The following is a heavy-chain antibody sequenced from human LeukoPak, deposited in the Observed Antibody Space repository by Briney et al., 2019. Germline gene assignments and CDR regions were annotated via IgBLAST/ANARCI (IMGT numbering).Heavy chain of an antibody. D-gene: IGHD1-7*01. J-gene: IGHJ4*02. V-gene: IGHV4-39*01. CDR2: IYYSGST. Sequence: PSETLSLTCTVSGGSISSSSYYWGWIRQPPGKGLEWIGSIYYSGSTYYNPSLKSRVTISVDTSKNQFSLKLSSVTAADTAVYYCARRTGTNEDIDYWGQGTLVTVSS. CDR3: ARRTGTNEDIDY. CDR1: GGSISSSSYY.